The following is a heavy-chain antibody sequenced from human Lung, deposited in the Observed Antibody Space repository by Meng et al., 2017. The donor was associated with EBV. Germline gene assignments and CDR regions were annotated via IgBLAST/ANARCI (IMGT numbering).Heavy chain of an antibody. CDR2: TYYRSKWYN. V-gene: IGHV6-1*01. CDR3: VKDSGYGLDAFDI. D-gene: IGHD5-12*01. Sequence: QGQLQQSGPGLVKPSHTLSLTCAISGDSVSSNSAAWNWIRQSPSRGLEWLGRTYYRSKWYNDYAVSMKSRITINPDTSKNQFSLQLNSVTPEDTAMYYCVKDSGYGLDAFDIWGQGTVVTVSS. CDR1: GDSVSSNSAA. J-gene: IGHJ3*02.